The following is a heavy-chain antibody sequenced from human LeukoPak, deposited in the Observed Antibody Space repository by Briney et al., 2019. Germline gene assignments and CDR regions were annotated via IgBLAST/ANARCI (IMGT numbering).Heavy chain of an antibody. CDR2: INTNTGKP. D-gene: IGHD6-13*01. CDR1: EYTFTSYA. Sequence: ASVKVSCKASEYTFTSYAMNWVRQAPGQGLEWMGWINTNTGKPTYARGFTGRFVFSLDTSVNTAYLEISSLKGEDSAVYYCARGGSSWYDYWGQGTLVTVSS. V-gene: IGHV7-4-1*02. J-gene: IGHJ4*02. CDR3: ARGGSSWYDY.